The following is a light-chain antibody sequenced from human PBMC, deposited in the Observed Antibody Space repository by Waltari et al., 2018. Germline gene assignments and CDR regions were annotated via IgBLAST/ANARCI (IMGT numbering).Light chain of an antibody. CDR1: QGVGKY. CDR2: HTS. J-gene: IGKJ1*01. CDR3: QKYDFLPAT. Sequence: EIVLTQSPGTLSLSPGERATLACRASQGVGKYLAWYQQRPGQASRLPHYHTSIRATGIPDRFSGSGYGTDFSLTISRLEPEDFAVYYCQKYDFLPATFGQGTTVEIK. V-gene: IGKV3-20*01.